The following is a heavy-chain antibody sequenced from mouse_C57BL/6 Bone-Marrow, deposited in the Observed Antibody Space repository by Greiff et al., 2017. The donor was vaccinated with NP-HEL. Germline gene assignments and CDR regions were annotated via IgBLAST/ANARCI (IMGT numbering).Heavy chain of an antibody. Sequence: VQLKQSGPGMVKPSQSLSLTCTVTGYSITSGYDWHWIRHFPGNNLEWMGYISYSGSTNYNPSLKSRLSITPDTSKNHFFLKLNSVTTEDTATYYDAREGWDWYFDVWGTGTTVTVSS. CDR2: ISYSGST. J-gene: IGHJ1*03. V-gene: IGHV3-1*01. CDR3: AREGWDWYFDV. CDR1: GYSITSGYD. D-gene: IGHD3-3*01.